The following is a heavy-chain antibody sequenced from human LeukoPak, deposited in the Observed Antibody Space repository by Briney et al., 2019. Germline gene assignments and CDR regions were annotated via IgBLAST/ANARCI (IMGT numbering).Heavy chain of an antibody. V-gene: IGHV4-59*01. Sequence: SETLSLTCTVSGGSISSYYWNWIRQPPGKGLEWIGYIYYSGSTNHNPSLKSRVTISVDTSKNQFSLKLSSVTAADTAVYYCARGVPYYYDSSGYPFHYWGQGTLVTVPS. CDR1: GGSISSYY. CDR2: IYYSGST. D-gene: IGHD3-22*01. CDR3: ARGVPYYYDSSGYPFHY. J-gene: IGHJ4*02.